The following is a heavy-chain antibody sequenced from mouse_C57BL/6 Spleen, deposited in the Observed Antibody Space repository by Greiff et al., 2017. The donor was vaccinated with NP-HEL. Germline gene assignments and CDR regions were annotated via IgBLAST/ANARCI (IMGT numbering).Heavy chain of an antibody. CDR3: ARGMESNSFAY. CDR2: INPNNGGT. D-gene: IGHD2-5*01. J-gene: IGHJ3*01. V-gene: IGHV1-26*01. CDR1: GYTFTDYY. Sequence: EVQLQQSGPELVKPGASVKISCKASGYTFTDYYMNWVKQSHGKSLEWIGDINPNNGGTSYNQKFKGKATLTVDKSSSTAYMELRSLTSEDSAVYYCARGMESNSFAYWGQGTLVTVSA.